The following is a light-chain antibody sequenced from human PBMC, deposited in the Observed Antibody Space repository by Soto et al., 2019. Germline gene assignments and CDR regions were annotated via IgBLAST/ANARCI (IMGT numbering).Light chain of an antibody. V-gene: IGKV3-20*01. CDR2: GAS. Sequence: EIELTQSPATLSLSPGETATLSCGASQSVSSNLAWYQHRPGQAPRLLINGASTRATGIPGRFSGSGSGTDFTLTISRLEPEDFAVFYCQHYDSLPITFGQGTRLEIK. J-gene: IGKJ5*01. CDR1: QSVSSN. CDR3: QHYDSLPIT.